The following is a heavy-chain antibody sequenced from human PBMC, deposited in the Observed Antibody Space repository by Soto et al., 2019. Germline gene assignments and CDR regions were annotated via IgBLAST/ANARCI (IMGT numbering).Heavy chain of an antibody. CDR1: GGTFKNCV. J-gene: IGHJ6*02. CDR2: IIPLFGTT. CDR3: TAELGFGKIDFF. D-gene: IGHD3-10*01. V-gene: IGHV1-69*01. Sequence: QVQVVQSGVEVRRPGSSVKVSCKASGGTFKNCVISWVRQAPGQGLEWMGGIIPLFGTTDFAQRFQGRITSTTDESTTTAYSNMSRLRAEVTAADSRTAELGFGKIDFFWRQGKTVNASS.